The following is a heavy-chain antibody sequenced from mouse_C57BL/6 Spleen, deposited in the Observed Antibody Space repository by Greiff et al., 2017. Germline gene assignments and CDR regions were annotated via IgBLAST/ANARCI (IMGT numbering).Heavy chain of an antibody. V-gene: IGHV1-15*01. D-gene: IGHD2-5*01. CDR1: GYTFTDYE. CDR3: TRKGYSNYGYFDV. Sequence: QVQLQQSGAELVRPGASVTMSCKASGYTFTDYEMHWVKQTPVHGLEWIGAIDPETGGTAYNQKFKGKAIPTADKSSSTAYMELRSRPSEDSSVYYCTRKGYSNYGYFDVWGTGTTVTVSS. CDR2: IDPETGGT. J-gene: IGHJ1*03.